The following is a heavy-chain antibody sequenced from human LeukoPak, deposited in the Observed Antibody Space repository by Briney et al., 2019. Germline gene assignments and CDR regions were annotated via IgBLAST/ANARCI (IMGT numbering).Heavy chain of an antibody. D-gene: IGHD6-19*01. CDR3: ATEAGTGAFDI. V-gene: IGHV3-53*01. CDR2: IYSGGST. Sequence: PGGSLRLSCAASGFTFSSYSMNWVRQAPGKGLEWVSVIYSGGSTYYADSVKGRFTISRDNSKNTLYLQMNSLRAEDTAVYYCATEAGTGAFDIWGQGTMVTVSS. J-gene: IGHJ3*02. CDR1: GFTFSSYS.